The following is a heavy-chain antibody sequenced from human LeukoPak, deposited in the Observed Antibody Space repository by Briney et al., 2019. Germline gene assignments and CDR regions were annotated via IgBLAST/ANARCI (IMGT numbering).Heavy chain of an antibody. D-gene: IGHD3-22*01. CDR3: ARTGPYDRNWFDP. V-gene: IGHV4-59*11. CDR1: GGSISSHY. Sequence: SETLSLTCTVSGGSISSHYWSWIRQPPGKGLEWIGYIYYSGSTNYNPSLKSRVTISVDTSKNQFSLKLSSVTAADTAVYYCARTGPYDRNWFDPWGQGTLVTVSS. CDR2: IYYSGST. J-gene: IGHJ5*02.